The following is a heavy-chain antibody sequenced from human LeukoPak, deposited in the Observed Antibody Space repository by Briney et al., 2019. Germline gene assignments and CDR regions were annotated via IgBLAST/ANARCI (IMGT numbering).Heavy chain of an antibody. CDR3: ASRGTAAAGTPLDY. D-gene: IGHD6-13*01. Sequence: GASVKVSCKASGYTFTSYGISWVRQAPGQGLEWMGWISAYNGNTNYAQKLQGRVTMTTDTSTSTAYMELRSLRPDDTAVYYCASRGTAAAGTPLDYWGQGTLVTVSS. J-gene: IGHJ4*02. CDR1: GYTFTSYG. V-gene: IGHV1-18*01. CDR2: ISAYNGNT.